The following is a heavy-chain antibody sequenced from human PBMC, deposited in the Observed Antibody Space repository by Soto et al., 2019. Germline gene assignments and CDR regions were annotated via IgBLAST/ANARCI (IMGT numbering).Heavy chain of an antibody. CDR2: IIPILGIA. D-gene: IGHD1-20*01. Sequence: GASVKVSCKASGGTFSSYTISWVRQAPGQGLEWMGRIIPILGIANYAQKFQGRVTITADKSTSTAYMELSSLRSEDTAVYYCARHPERANNPDIGWFDPWGQGTLVTVSS. CDR3: ARHPERANNPDIGWFDP. CDR1: GGTFSSYT. V-gene: IGHV1-69*02. J-gene: IGHJ5*02.